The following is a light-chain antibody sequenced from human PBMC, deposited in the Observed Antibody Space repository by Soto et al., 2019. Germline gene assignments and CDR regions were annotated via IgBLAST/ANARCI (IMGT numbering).Light chain of an antibody. CDR2: DTS. CDR1: QGIGDT. J-gene: IGKJ1*01. CDR3: QQFRNWPWT. Sequence: EVVMRQSPATLSVSPGGRATLSRRASQGIGDTLAWYQHKPGQTPRLLIYDTSTRATGIPARISGSGSGTEFTLTISSLQSEDFAVYYCQQFRNWPWTFGQGTKVDIK. V-gene: IGKV3D-15*01.